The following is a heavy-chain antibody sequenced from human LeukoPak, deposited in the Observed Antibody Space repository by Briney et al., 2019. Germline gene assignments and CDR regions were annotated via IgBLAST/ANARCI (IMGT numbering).Heavy chain of an antibody. CDR2: TYYRSKWYN. V-gene: IGHV6-1*01. Sequence: SQTLSLTCAISGDSVSSNSAAWNWIRQSPSRGHEWLGRTYYRSKWYNDYAVSVKSRITINPDTSKNQFSLQLNSVTPEDTAVYYCARGSPHITGTTSFDPWGQGTLVTVSS. D-gene: IGHD1-7*01. CDR3: ARGSPHITGTTSFDP. J-gene: IGHJ5*02. CDR1: GDSVSSNSAA.